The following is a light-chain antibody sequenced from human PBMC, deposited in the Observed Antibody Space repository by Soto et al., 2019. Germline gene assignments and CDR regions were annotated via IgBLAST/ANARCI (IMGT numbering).Light chain of an antibody. CDR2: AAS. V-gene: IGKV1-39*01. CDR3: QQSYSIPIT. Sequence: IHMTHSPSSLSASIFYRVTITFLSSQNISSYLNWYQQKPGKAPKLLIYAASNLQTGVPSRFSGSGSVGTDFTLAISSLQPEDLATYYCQQSYSIPITFGQGTRLEIK. J-gene: IGKJ5*01. CDR1: QNISSY.